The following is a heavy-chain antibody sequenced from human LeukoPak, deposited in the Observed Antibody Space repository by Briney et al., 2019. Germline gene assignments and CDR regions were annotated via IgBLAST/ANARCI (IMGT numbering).Heavy chain of an antibody. D-gene: IGHD2-15*01. Sequence: SETLSLTCTVSGGFISSSYWSWIRQPPGKGLEWIGYIYYSGSTNYNPSLKSRVTISVDMSKNQFSLQLSSVTAADTAVYYCATYRAAAALGSWGQGSLVTVSS. J-gene: IGHJ5*02. CDR2: IYYSGST. CDR1: GGFISSSY. V-gene: IGHV4-59*01. CDR3: ATYRAAAALGS.